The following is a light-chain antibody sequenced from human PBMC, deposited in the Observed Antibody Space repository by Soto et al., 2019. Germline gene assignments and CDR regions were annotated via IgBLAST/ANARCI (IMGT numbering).Light chain of an antibody. CDR2: AAS. CDR1: QSIIRY. Sequence: DIQMTQSPSSLSASVGDRITITCRASQSIIRYLNWYQQKPGKAPKLLIYAASSLQSGVPSRFSASGSGTEFALTISNLHPEDVATYYCQQSYSSPLAFGGGTKVEIK. CDR3: QQSYSSPLA. J-gene: IGKJ4*01. V-gene: IGKV1-39*01.